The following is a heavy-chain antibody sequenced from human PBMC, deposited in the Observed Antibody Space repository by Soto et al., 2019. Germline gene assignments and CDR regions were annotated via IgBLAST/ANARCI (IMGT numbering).Heavy chain of an antibody. CDR2: ISSSSSYT. Sequence: PGGSLRLSCAASGFTFSDYYMSWIRQAPGKGLEWVSYISSSSSYTNYADSVKGRFTISRDNAKNSLYLQMNSLRAEDTAVYYCARSGFDGYDEGDAFDIWGQGTMVTVSS. D-gene: IGHD5-12*01. CDR3: ARSGFDGYDEGDAFDI. J-gene: IGHJ3*02. CDR1: GFTFSDYY. V-gene: IGHV3-11*06.